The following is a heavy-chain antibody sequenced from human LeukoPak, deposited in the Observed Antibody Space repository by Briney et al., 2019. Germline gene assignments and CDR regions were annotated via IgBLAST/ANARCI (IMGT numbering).Heavy chain of an antibody. J-gene: IGHJ4*02. CDR1: GFTFTGHT. CDR2: ITSNGGST. D-gene: IGHD6-13*01. V-gene: IGHV3-64*02. CDR3: ARAPRWQQLVPGYFDY. Sequence: GGSLRLSCVASGFTFTGHTMHWVRQAPGKGLEYVSAITSNGGSTYYADSVKGRFTISRDNSKNTLYLQMGSLRVEDMAVYYCARAPRWQQLVPGYFDYWGQGTLVTVSS.